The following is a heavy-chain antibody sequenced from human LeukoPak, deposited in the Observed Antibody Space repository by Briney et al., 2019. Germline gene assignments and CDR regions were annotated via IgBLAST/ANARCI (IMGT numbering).Heavy chain of an antibody. Sequence: SETLSLTRTVSGGSISSYYWSWIRQPPGKGLEWIGYIYTSGSTNYNPSLKSRVTISEDTSKNQFSLKLSSVTAADTAVYYCARRGMVRGVMDDYYYYMDVWGKGTTVTVSS. D-gene: IGHD3-10*01. CDR3: ARRGMVRGVMDDYYYYMDV. CDR1: GGSISSYY. J-gene: IGHJ6*03. CDR2: IYTSGST. V-gene: IGHV4-4*09.